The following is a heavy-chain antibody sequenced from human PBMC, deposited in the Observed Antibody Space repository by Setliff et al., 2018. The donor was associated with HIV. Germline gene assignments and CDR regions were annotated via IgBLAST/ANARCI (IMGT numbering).Heavy chain of an antibody. CDR1: GGTFSSYA. V-gene: IGHV1-69*05. J-gene: IGHJ4*02. CDR3: ATVAGVPYCRDTSCWGGYFDY. CDR2: IIPVSGTT. D-gene: IGHD2-2*01. Sequence: SVKVSCKASGGTFSSYAITWVRQAPGQGLEWMGGIIPVSGTTKYAQKFQGRVTMTTDESTGTAYMELSSRRSEDTAVYYCATVAGVPYCRDTSCWGGYFDYWGQGTQVTVSS.